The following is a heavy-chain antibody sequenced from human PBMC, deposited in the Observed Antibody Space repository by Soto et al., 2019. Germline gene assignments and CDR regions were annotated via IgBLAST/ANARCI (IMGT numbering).Heavy chain of an antibody. CDR2: IIPIFGTA. Sequence: SVKVSCKASGGTFSSYAISWVRQAPGQGLEWMGGIIPIFGTANYAQKFQGRVTITADKSTSTAYMELSSLRSEDTAVYYCARDHPTHDNWFDPWGRGTLVTVSS. CDR3: ARDHPTHDNWFDP. V-gene: IGHV1-69*06. J-gene: IGHJ5*02. CDR1: GGTFSSYA.